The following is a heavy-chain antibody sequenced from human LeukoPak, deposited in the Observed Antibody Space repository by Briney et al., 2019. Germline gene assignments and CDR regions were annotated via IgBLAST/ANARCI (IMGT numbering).Heavy chain of an antibody. CDR1: GFTFSSYS. Sequence: QSGGSLRLSCAASGFTFSSYSMNWVRQAPGKGLEWVSYISSSSGTTYYADSVKGRFTISRDNAKNSLYLQMNSLRAEDTAVYYCARAFPHSMDYWGQGTLVTVSS. V-gene: IGHV3-48*04. CDR3: ARAFPHSMDY. D-gene: IGHD4-11*01. CDR2: ISSSSGTT. J-gene: IGHJ4*02.